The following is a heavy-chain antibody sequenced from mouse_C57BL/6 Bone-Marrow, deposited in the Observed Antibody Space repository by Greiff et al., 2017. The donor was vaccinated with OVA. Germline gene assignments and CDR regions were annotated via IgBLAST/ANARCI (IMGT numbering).Heavy chain of an antibody. D-gene: IGHD2-5*01. CDR3: ARDSPYSNFDY. CDR1: GYTFTSYW. V-gene: IGHV1-55*01. J-gene: IGHJ2*01. CDR2: IYPGSGST. Sequence: QVQLQQPGAELVQPGASVKMSCKASGYTFTSYWITWVKQRPGQGLEWIGVIYPGSGSTNYNEKFKSKATLTIDTSSTTAYMHLSSLTSEDSAVSSRARDSPYSNFDYWGQGTTLTVSS.